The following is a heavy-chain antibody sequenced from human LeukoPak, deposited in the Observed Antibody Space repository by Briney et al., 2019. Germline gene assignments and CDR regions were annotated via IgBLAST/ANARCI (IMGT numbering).Heavy chain of an antibody. CDR2: MNPNSGNT. D-gene: IGHD6-13*01. CDR3: ARGKGSSSWYVAPYNWFDP. J-gene: IGHJ5*02. V-gene: IGHV1-8*01. Sequence: GASVKVSCKASGYTFTSYDINWVRQATGQGLEWMGWMNPNSGNTGYAQKFQGRVTITRDTSASTAYMELSSLRSEDTAVYYCARGKGSSSWYVAPYNWFDPWGQGTLVTVSS. CDR1: GYTFTSYD.